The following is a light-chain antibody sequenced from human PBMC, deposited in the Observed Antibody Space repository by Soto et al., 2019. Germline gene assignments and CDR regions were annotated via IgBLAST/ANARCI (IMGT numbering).Light chain of an antibody. Sequence: QSALTQPASVSGSPGQSITISCTGTSSDVGGYNYVSWYQQHPGKAPKLMIYEVNNRPSGVSNRFSGSNSGNTTSLTISGLQAEDEADYYCSSYTSSSTLVVFGGGTKLTVL. CDR3: SSYTSSSTLVV. J-gene: IGLJ2*01. CDR2: EVN. CDR1: SSDVGGYNY. V-gene: IGLV2-14*01.